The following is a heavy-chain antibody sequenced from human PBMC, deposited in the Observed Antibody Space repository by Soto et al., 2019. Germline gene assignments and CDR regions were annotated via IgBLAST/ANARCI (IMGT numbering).Heavy chain of an antibody. CDR3: ARQTPGALLNWFDP. V-gene: IGHV4-39*01. D-gene: IGHD1-26*01. Sequence: QLQLQESGPGLVKPSETLSLTCTVSGGSISSSSYYWGWIRQPPGKGLEWIGSIYYSGSTYYNPSLKRRVTISVDTSKNQFSLKLSSVTAADTAVYYCARQTPGALLNWFDPWGQGTLVTVSS. J-gene: IGHJ5*02. CDR2: IYYSGST. CDR1: GGSISSSSYY.